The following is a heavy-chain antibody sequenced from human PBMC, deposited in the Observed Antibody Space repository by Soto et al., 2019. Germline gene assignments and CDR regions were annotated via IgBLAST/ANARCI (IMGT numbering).Heavy chain of an antibody. CDR1: GFTFSSYG. CDR2: IWHDGGNK. Sequence: QVQLVESGGGVVQPGRSLRRSCAASGFTFSSYGMHWVRQAPGKGLEWVAFIWHDGGNKFYAESMKCRFTISRDNSKTTPYLHTTSLSAEHTAMYYCARDGDVNTGFGKDYWGQGTLVTVSS. CDR3: ARDGDVNTGFGKDY. D-gene: IGHD3-16*01. J-gene: IGHJ4*02. V-gene: IGHV3-33*01.